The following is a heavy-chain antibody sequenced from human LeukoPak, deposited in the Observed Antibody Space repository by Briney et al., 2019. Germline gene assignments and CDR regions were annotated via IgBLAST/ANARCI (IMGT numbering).Heavy chain of an antibody. CDR1: GFTFSSYS. D-gene: IGHD5-18*01. Sequence: PGESLRLSCAASGFTFSSYSMNWVRQAPGKGLEWVSSISSSSSYIYYADSEKGRFTISRDNAKNSLYLQMNSLRAEDTAVYYCARDNGRIQLGSSYMDVWGKGTTVTVSS. J-gene: IGHJ6*03. CDR2: ISSSSSYI. CDR3: ARDNGRIQLGSSYMDV. V-gene: IGHV3-21*01.